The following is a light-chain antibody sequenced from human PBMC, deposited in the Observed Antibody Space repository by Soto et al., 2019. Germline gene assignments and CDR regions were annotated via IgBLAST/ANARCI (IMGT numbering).Light chain of an antibody. CDR3: SSYTSSTTLV. Sequence: QSVLTQPASVSGSPGQSITISCTGTSSDVGRYNYVSWYQQHPGKAPKLRIYDVSNRPSGVSNRFSGSKSGNTASLTISGLQAEDEADYYCSSYTSSTTLVFGTGTKVTVL. J-gene: IGLJ1*01. V-gene: IGLV2-14*03. CDR1: SSDVGRYNY. CDR2: DVS.